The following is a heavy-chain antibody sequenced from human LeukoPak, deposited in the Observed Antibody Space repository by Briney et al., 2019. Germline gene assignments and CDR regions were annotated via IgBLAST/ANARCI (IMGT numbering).Heavy chain of an antibody. CDR2: KWYDGSNE. CDR1: GFTFSTYG. Sequence: PGGSLRLSCAASGFTFSTYGMHWVRQAPAKGLELVAVKWYDGSNEYYADSVQGRFIISRDNSKNTLYLQMNSLRAEDTAVYYCAKDTPVNRYGSFGHWGQGTLVTVSS. D-gene: IGHD3-10*01. J-gene: IGHJ4*02. V-gene: IGHV3-33*06. CDR3: AKDTPVNRYGSFGH.